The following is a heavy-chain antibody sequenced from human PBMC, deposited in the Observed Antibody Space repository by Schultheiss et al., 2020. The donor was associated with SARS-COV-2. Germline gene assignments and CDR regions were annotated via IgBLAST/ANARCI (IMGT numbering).Heavy chain of an antibody. CDR1: GGTFSSYA. CDR3: VRGGSNSGSLDFDY. D-gene: IGHD1-26*01. CDR2: INAGNGNT. V-gene: IGHV1-3*01. Sequence: ASVKVSCKASGGTFSSYAISWVRQAPGQRLEWMGWINAGNGNTKYSQKFQGRVTITRDTSASTAYMELSSLRSEDTAVYYCVRGGSNSGSLDFDYWGQGTLVTVSS. J-gene: IGHJ4*02.